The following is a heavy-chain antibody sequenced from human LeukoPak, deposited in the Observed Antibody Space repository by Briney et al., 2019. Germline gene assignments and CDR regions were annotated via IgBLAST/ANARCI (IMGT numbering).Heavy chain of an antibody. Sequence: SVKVSCKASGGTFSSYAISWVRQAPGQGLEWMGGIIPIFGTANYAQKFQGRVTITADESTSTAYMELSSLRSEDTAVYYCASPRGIYYYYYYYMDVWGKGTTVTASS. CDR1: GGTFSSYA. CDR2: IIPIFGTA. V-gene: IGHV1-69*01. D-gene: IGHD2-15*01. J-gene: IGHJ6*03. CDR3: ASPRGIYYYYYYYMDV.